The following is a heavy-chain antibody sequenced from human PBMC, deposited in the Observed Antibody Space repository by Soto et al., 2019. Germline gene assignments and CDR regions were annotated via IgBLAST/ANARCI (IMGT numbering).Heavy chain of an antibody. CDR2: ISSNGGST. V-gene: IGHV3-64D*08. CDR1: GFTFSSYA. Sequence: GGSLRLSRSSSGFTFSSYAMHWVRQAPGKGLEYVSAISSNGGSTYYADSVKGRFTISRDNSKNTLYLQMSSLRAEDTAVYYCVKGPGPRRIVEWLPLLSWGQGTTVTVSS. CDR3: VKGPGPRRIVEWLPLLS. J-gene: IGHJ6*02. D-gene: IGHD3-3*01.